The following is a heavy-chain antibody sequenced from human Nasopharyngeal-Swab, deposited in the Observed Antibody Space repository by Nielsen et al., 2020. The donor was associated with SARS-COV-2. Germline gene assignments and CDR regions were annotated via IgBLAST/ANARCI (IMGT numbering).Heavy chain of an antibody. V-gene: IGHV4-31*03. CDR1: GDSIRSTTYY. CDR3: ARSKAAHNWFDP. J-gene: IGHJ5*02. Sequence: SETLSLTCTVSGDSIRSTTYYWSWIRQHPGKGLEWIADIYYSGSTYYNPSLKSRVTISIATSKNQFFLELRSVTAADTAVYYCARSKAAHNWFDPWGQGTLVTVSS. D-gene: IGHD6-6*01. CDR2: IYYSGST.